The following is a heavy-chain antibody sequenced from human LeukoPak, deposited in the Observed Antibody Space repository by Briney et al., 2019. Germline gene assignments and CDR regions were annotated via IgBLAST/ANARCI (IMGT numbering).Heavy chain of an antibody. CDR1: GYTFTSYG. CDR3: AREVRTGTTLYYYMDV. V-gene: IGHV1-18*01. CDR2: ISAYNGNT. D-gene: IGHD1-7*01. J-gene: IGHJ6*03. Sequence: GASVKVPCKASGYTFTSYGISWVRQAPGQGLEWMGWISAYNGNTNYAQKLQGRVTMTTDTSTSTAYMELRSLRSDDTAVYYCAREVRTGTTLYYYMDVWGKGTTVTVSS.